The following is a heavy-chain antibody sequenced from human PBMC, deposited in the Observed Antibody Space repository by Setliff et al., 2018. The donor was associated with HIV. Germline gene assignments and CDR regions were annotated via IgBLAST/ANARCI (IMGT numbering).Heavy chain of an antibody. CDR2: INLSRST. Sequence: KPSETLSLTCAVYGGSFSHYYWNWVRQSPGQGLEWIGEINLSRSTDYNPSLKSRVTISVDTSKNQFSLKLRSVTAADTAVYYCARFEVTTVTTRDYWGQGTLVTVSS. D-gene: IGHD4-17*01. J-gene: IGHJ4*02. CDR3: ARFEVTTVTTRDY. V-gene: IGHV4-34*01. CDR1: GGSFSHYY.